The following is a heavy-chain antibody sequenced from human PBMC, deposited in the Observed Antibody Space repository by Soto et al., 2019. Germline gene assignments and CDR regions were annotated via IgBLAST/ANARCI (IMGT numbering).Heavy chain of an antibody. J-gene: IGHJ6*02. Sequence: QVQLQESGPGLVKPSETLSLTCTVSGGSMSSYYWSWIRQPPGKGLEWIGYIYYSGSTNYNPSLKSRVTMSVPTPKNQFSLKLRFVTAADPAVYSCARRGYGPGFPYYYGMDVWGQGTTVTVSS. D-gene: IGHD3-10*01. CDR3: ARRGYGPGFPYYYGMDV. CDR1: GGSMSSYY. CDR2: IYYSGST. V-gene: IGHV4-59*01.